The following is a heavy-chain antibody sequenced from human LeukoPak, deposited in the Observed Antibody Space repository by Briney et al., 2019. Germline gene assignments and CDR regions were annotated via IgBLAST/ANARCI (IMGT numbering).Heavy chain of an antibody. Sequence: PGGSLRLSCAASGFTLSSYAMSWVRQAPGKGLEWVSAVSGSGGTTYYADSVKGRFTISRDNSKNTLYLQMNSLRAEDTAVYYCARGITVIVVLGYWGQGTLVTVSS. J-gene: IGHJ4*02. CDR2: VSGSGGTT. CDR3: ARGITVIVVLGY. CDR1: GFTLSSYA. V-gene: IGHV3-23*01. D-gene: IGHD3-22*01.